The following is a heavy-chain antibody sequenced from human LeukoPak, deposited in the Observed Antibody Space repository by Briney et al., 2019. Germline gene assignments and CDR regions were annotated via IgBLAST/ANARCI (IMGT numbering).Heavy chain of an antibody. J-gene: IGHJ4*02. V-gene: IGHV4-4*02. CDR2: IYHSGST. D-gene: IGHD2-8*01. Sequence: KPSETLSLTCAVSGGSISSSNWWSWVRQPPGKGLEWIGEIYHSGSTNSNPSLKSRITASVDTSKNEFSLNLSSVTAADTAVYYCARVRNGDLDYWGQGTLVTVSS. CDR3: ARVRNGDLDY. CDR1: GGSISSSNW.